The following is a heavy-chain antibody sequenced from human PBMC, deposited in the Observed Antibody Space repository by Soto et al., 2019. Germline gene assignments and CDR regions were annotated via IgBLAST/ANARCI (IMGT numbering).Heavy chain of an antibody. Sequence: PSETLSLTCTVSGGSMSSSSYYWGWIRQPPGKGLEWIGSIYYSGSTYYNPSLKSRATISVDTSKNQFSLKLSSVTAADTAVYYCARNLGSAAFPGAPGFAPWGQGTLVTVSS. CDR2: IYYSGST. CDR1: GGSMSSSSYY. V-gene: IGHV4-39*01. CDR3: ARNLGSAAFPGAPGFAP. D-gene: IGHD3-16*01. J-gene: IGHJ5*02.